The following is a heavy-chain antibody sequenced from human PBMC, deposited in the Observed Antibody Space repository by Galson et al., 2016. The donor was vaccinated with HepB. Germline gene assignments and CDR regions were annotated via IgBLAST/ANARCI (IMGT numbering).Heavy chain of an antibody. V-gene: IGHV4-59*01. CDR3: AGGGGYDWFDY. D-gene: IGHD5-12*01. CDR1: GGSIRSYY. J-gene: IGHJ4*02. Sequence: ETLSLTCTVAGGSIRSYYWSWIRQPPGKGLEGTGYIYYSGSGNYNPSLKGRVTISVDKSKSQFSLKLTSVTAADTAVYYCAGGGGYDWFDYWGQGTLVTVSS. CDR2: IYYSGSG.